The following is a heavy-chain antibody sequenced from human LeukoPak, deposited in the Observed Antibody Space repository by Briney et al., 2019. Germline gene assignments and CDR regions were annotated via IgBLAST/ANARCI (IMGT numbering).Heavy chain of an antibody. CDR2: IFYGGNG. V-gene: IGHV4-31*03. CDR1: GASIGNVGYR. J-gene: IGHJ5*02. CDR3: ARDQES. Sequence: TLSLTCTVSGASIGNVGYRWSWIRQHPGMALEWIGFIFYGGNGYPNPSLRSRVTMSIDTSKSQFYLEMTSVTAADTAVYYCARDQESWGRGTLVVVSS.